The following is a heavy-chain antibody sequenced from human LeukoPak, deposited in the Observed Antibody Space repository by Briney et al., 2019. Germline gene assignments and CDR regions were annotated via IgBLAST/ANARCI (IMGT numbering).Heavy chain of an antibody. CDR2: IYSDNT. V-gene: IGHV3-53*01. J-gene: IGHJ4*02. CDR3: ARRAGAYSHPYDY. CDR1: GFPVSSNS. Sequence: GGSLRLSCTVSGFPVSSNSMSWVRQAPGKGLEWVSFIYSDNTHYSDSVKGRFTISRDNSKNTLYLQVNSLRAEDTAVYYCARRAGAYSHPYDYWGQGTLVTVSS. D-gene: IGHD4/OR15-4a*01.